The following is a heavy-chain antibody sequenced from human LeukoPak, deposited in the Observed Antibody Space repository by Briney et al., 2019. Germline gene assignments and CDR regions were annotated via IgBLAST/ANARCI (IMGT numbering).Heavy chain of an antibody. J-gene: IGHJ4*02. CDR2: IYPGDSDT. CDR1: GYSFTSYW. Sequence: GESLKISCRGSGYSFTSYWIAWVRQMPGKGLEWMGIIYPGDSDTTYSPSFQGQVTISADKSISTAYLQWSSLKASDTAMYYCARRGYSYGIDYWGQGTLVTVSS. V-gene: IGHV5-51*01. CDR3: ARRGYSYGIDY. D-gene: IGHD5-18*01.